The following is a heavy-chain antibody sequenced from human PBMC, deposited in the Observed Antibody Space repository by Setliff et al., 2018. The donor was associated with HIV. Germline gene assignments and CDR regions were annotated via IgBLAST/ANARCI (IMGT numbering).Heavy chain of an antibody. V-gene: IGHV4-31*03. CDR3: ARVTWIQLWLGWFDP. Sequence: SETLSLTCTVSGDSISSGGYYWSWIRQHPGKCLEWIGYIHYSGSSYYNPSLRSRVTISVDTSKNQFSLKLGSVTAADTAVYFCARVTWIQLWLGWFDPWGQGTLVTVSS. CDR1: GDSISSGGYY. D-gene: IGHD5-18*01. J-gene: IGHJ5*02. CDR2: IHYSGSS.